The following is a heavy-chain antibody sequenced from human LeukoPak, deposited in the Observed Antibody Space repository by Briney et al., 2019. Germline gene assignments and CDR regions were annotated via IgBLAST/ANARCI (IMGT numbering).Heavy chain of an antibody. J-gene: IGHJ4*02. D-gene: IGHD3-9*01. CDR3: ASLIPRLRYFDS. V-gene: IGHV3-30-3*01. Sequence: GGSLRLSCAASGFTFSSYAMHWVRQAPGKGLEWVAVISYDGSNKYYADSVKGRFTISRDNSKNTLYLQMNSLRAEDTAVYYCASLIPRLRYFDSWGQGTLVTVSP. CDR2: ISYDGSNK. CDR1: GFTFSSYA.